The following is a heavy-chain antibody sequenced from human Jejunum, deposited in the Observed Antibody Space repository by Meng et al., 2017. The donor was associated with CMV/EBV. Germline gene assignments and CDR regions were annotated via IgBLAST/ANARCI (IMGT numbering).Heavy chain of an antibody. V-gene: IGHV4-30-4*08. J-gene: IGHJ4*02. CDR2: IHDTGSP. D-gene: IGHD3-3*01. CDR3: ARGSIFVSFDS. Sequence: VRQQEPGPGLVRPSQTLSLTCSVSGGSIGSGDYYWSWTRQPPGKGLEWIGYIHDTGSPHYNPSLKSRVDISLGTSRNHFSLTLSSVTAEDTAVYFCARGSIFVSFDSWGQGTLVTVSS. CDR1: GGSIGSGDYY.